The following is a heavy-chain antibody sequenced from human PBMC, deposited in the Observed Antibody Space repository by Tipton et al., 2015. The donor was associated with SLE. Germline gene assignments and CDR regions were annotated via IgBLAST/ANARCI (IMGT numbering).Heavy chain of an antibody. CDR2: IYYSGST. D-gene: IGHD3-10*01. J-gene: IGHJ3*02. V-gene: IGHV4-39*07. CDR1: GGSISSSSYY. CDR3: ATPGPQRAFDI. Sequence: GSLRLSCTVSGGSISSSSYYWGWIRQPPGKGLEWIGSIYYSGSTYYNPSLKSRVTISVDTSKNQFSLKLSSVTAADTAVYYCATPGPQRAFDIWGQGTMVTVSS.